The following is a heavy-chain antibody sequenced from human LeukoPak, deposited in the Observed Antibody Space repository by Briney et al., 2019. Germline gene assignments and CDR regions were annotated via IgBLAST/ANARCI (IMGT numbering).Heavy chain of an antibody. V-gene: IGHV3-15*05. CDR2: IKGKPDGGTA. D-gene: IGHD5-24*01. Sequence: GGCLRLSCAASGLTFANARMNWVRQAPGKGLEWVGRIKGKPDGGTADYAASVMARFIISRDDPKNTVYLQMNSLREEDSGLYFCSTDRDWGQGTLVAVSS. CDR3: STDRD. CDR1: GLTFANAR. J-gene: IGHJ4*02.